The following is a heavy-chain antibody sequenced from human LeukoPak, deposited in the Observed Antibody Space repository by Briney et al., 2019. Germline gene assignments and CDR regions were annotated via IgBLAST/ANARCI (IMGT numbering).Heavy chain of an antibody. J-gene: IGHJ4*02. V-gene: IGHV4-34*01. D-gene: IGHD3-3*01. Sequence: SETLSLTCAVYGGSFSGYYWSWIRQPPGKGLEWIGEINHSGSTNYNPSLKSRVTISVDTSKNQFSLKLSSVTAADTAVYYCARQTGVGLFILPGGRGTLVTVSS. CDR3: ARQTGVGLFILP. CDR1: GGSFSGYY. CDR2: INHSGST.